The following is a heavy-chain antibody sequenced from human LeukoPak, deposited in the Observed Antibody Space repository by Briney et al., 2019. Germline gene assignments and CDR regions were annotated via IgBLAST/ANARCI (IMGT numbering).Heavy chain of an antibody. CDR2: INTNTGNP. V-gene: IGHV7-4-1*02. CDR3: GRDPRLGIRGYTYGYIDH. CDR1: GYTFTNNA. Sequence: ASVKVSCKASGYTFTNNAINWVRQAPGQGLEWMGWINTNTGNPTYAQGFFTGRYVFSLDTSASTAYLQINGLKADDTAVYYCGRDPRLGIRGYTYGYIDHWGQGTLLTVAS. J-gene: IGHJ4*02. D-gene: IGHD5-18*01.